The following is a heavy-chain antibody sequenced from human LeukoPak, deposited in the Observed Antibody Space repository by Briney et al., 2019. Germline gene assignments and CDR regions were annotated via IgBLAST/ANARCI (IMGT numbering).Heavy chain of an antibody. V-gene: IGHV5-51*01. CDR3: ARRRDLYSGSYYTFDY. CDR2: IFPGDSET. D-gene: IGHD1-26*01. Sequence: GESLKISCKGSGYRFNTYWIGWVRQMPGKGLEWMGIIFPGDSETIYSPSFQGQVTISADKSLSTAYLQWSSLKASDSAMYYCARRRDLYSGSYYTFDYWGQGTLVTVSS. CDR1: GYRFNTYW. J-gene: IGHJ4*02.